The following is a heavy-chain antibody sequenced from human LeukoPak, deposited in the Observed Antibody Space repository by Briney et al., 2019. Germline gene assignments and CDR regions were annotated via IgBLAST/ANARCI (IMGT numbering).Heavy chain of an antibody. V-gene: IGHV3-23*01. CDR3: EKDLGGSGDYRPY. CDR1: GFTFSSYA. J-gene: IGHJ4*02. CDR2: ISGSDGST. Sequence: GGSLRLSCAASGFTFSSYAMSWVRQAPGKGLEWVSAISGSDGSTYYADSVKGRFTISRDNSKNTLYLQMNSLSAEDTAVYYCEKDLGGSGDYRPYWGQGSVVTISS. D-gene: IGHD2-21*02.